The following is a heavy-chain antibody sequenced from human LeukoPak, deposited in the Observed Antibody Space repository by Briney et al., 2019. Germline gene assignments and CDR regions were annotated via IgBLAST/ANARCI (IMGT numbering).Heavy chain of an antibody. J-gene: IGHJ3*02. CDR1: GFTFSSYW. V-gene: IGHV3-7*01. Sequence: PGGSLRLSCAASGFTFSSYWMSWVRQAPGKGLEWVANIKQDGSEKYYVDSVKGRFTISRDNAKNSLYLQMNSLRAEDTAVYYCAGLGTYGSGSYSSFDAFDIRGQGTMVTVSS. CDR3: AGLGTYGSGSYSSFDAFDI. D-gene: IGHD3-10*01. CDR2: IKQDGSEK.